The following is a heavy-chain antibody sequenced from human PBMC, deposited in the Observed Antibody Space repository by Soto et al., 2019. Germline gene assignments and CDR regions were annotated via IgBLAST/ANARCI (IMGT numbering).Heavy chain of an antibody. CDR1: GGSISSGGHY. Sequence: SETLSLTCSVSGGSISSGGHYWSWIRQHPGKGLEWIGYIYFNGITYYNPSLKSRVTISVDTSKNQFSLKLSSVTAADTAVYYCARDYGGHSNSDYWGQGTLVTVSS. D-gene: IGHD4-17*01. CDR2: IYFNGIT. J-gene: IGHJ4*02. V-gene: IGHV4-31*03. CDR3: ARDYGGHSNSDY.